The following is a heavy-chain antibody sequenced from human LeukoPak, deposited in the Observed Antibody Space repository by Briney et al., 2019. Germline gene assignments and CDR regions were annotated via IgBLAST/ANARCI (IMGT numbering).Heavy chain of an antibody. CDR3: ARTGSSGCFDY. J-gene: IGHJ4*02. Sequence: GGSLRLSCAASGFTFSDHYMDWVRQAPGKGLEWVGRSRNKAKSYTTEYAASVKGRFTISRDNAKNSLYLQMNSLRAEDTAVYYCARTGSSGCFDYWGQGTLVTVSS. CDR2: SRNKAKSYTT. D-gene: IGHD6-19*01. V-gene: IGHV3-72*01. CDR1: GFTFSDHY.